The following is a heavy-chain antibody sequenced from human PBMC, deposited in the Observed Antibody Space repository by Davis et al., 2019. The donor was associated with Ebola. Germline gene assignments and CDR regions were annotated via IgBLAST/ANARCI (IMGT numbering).Heavy chain of an antibody. CDR3: ARFRILRTNSGSYSRYFDY. J-gene: IGHJ4*02. V-gene: IGHV4-59*08. CDR2: IYYSGST. Sequence: PSETLSLTCTVSGGSISSYYWSWIRQPPGKGLEWIGYIYYSGSTNYNPSLKSRVTISVDTSKNQFSLKLSSVTAADTAVYYCARFRILRTNSGSYSRYFDYWGQGTLVTVSS. D-gene: IGHD1-26*01. CDR1: GGSISSYY.